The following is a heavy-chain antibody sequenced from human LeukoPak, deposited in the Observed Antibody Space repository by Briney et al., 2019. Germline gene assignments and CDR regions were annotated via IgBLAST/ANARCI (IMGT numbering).Heavy chain of an antibody. J-gene: IGHJ4*02. D-gene: IGHD3-22*01. CDR2: IYPGDSDT. CDR3: ARRHYYDSSGYYPPDY. V-gene: IGHV5-51*01. Sequence: GESLKISCRGSGYRFTSYWIGWVRPMPGKGLEWMGIIYPGDSDTRYSPSFQGQVTISADKSISTAYLQWSSLKASDTAMYYCARRHYYDSSGYYPPDYWGQGTLVTVSS. CDR1: GYRFTSYW.